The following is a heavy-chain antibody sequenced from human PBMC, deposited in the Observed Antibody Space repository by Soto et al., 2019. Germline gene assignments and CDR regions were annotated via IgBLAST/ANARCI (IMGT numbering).Heavy chain of an antibody. Sequence: QLQLRESGPGLVQPSGTLSLTCDVSGDSLTNNHWWSWVRQAPGKGLACIGEIWHTGRPNYNPSLKSRVANSIDKSKNQFSLKLSSVTAADTAVYYCVSDSRTGCSSINCYMHWGQGTLVTVSS. J-gene: IGHJ4*02. D-gene: IGHD2-15*01. V-gene: IGHV4-4*02. CDR2: IWHTGRP. CDR1: GDSLTNNHW. CDR3: VSDSRTGCSSINCYMH.